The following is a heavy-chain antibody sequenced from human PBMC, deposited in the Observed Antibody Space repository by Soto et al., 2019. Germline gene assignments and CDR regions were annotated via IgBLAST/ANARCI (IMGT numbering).Heavy chain of an antibody. CDR3: AIELRNYDFWSGYYILYDY. V-gene: IGHV4-39*01. D-gene: IGHD3-3*01. Sequence: ETLSLTCTVSGGSISSSSYYWGWIRQPPGKGLEWIGSIYYSGSTYYNPSLKSRVTISVDTSKNQFSLKLSSVTAADTAVYYCAIELRNYDFWSGYYILYDYWGQGTLVTVSS. J-gene: IGHJ4*02. CDR2: IYYSGST. CDR1: GGSISSSSYY.